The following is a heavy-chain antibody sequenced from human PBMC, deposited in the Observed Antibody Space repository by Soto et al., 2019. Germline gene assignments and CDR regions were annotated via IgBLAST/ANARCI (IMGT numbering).Heavy chain of an antibody. CDR1: GFTFSSYW. CDR2: IHSDGSST. J-gene: IGHJ4*02. D-gene: IGHD2-15*01. V-gene: IGHV3-74*01. CDR3: ARDLGLSVACTSSGGSCYGWLDY. Sequence: GGSLRLSCAASGFTFSSYWMHWVRQAPGKGLVWVSRIHSDGSSTSYADSVKGRFTVSRDNAKKTVYLQMNSLGAEDTAVYYCARDLGLSVACTSSGGSCYGWLDYWGQGTLVTVSS.